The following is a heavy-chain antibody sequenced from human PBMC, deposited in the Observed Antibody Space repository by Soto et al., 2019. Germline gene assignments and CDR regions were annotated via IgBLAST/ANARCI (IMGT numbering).Heavy chain of an antibody. CDR1: GGSFSGYY. V-gene: IGHV4-34*01. J-gene: IGHJ1*01. D-gene: IGHD2-2*01. CDR2: INHSGST. Sequence: TSETLSLTCAVYGGSFSGYYWSWIRQPPGKGLEWIGEINHSGSTNYNPSLKSRVTISVDTSKNQFSLKLSSVTAADTAVYYCAREGYCSSTSCEHSNRMIEYFQHWGQGTLVTVSS. CDR3: AREGYCSSTSCEHSNRMIEYFQH.